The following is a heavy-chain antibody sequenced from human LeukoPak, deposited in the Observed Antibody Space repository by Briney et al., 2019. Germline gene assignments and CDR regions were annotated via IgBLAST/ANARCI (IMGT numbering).Heavy chain of an antibody. CDR3: TKDVGDSRGYYPWYFDY. D-gene: IGHD3-22*01. V-gene: IGHV3-23*01. CDR1: RFTFSTYA. CDR2: ISGSGGST. J-gene: IGHJ4*02. Sequence: GGSLRLSCAASRFTFSTYAMIWVRQVPGKGLEWVSSISGSGGSTYYADSVKGRFSISRDNSKNTLYLPMNSLRVEDTAVYYCTKDVGDSRGYYPWYFDYWGQGPLVTVSS.